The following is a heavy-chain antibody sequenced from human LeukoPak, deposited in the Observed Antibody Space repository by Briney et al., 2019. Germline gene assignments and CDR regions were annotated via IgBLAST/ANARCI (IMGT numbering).Heavy chain of an antibody. J-gene: IGHJ4*02. CDR3: ARGVMAARLYYFDY. Sequence: GGSLRPSCAASGFSFGSHPMNWVRQAEGKGLEWVPGIPGSGDYTFYIDSVQGRFTISRDNSKNMLCLQMNSVRAEDTAVYYCARGVMAARLYYFDYWGRGILVAVSS. D-gene: IGHD2-21*01. CDR2: IPGSGDYT. V-gene: IGHV3-23*01. CDR1: GFSFGSHP.